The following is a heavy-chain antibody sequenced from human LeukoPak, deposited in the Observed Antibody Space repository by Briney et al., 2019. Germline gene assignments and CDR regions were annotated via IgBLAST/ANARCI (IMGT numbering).Heavy chain of an antibody. CDR3: VTLLSNAAFDY. CDR1: GYTFTGYY. D-gene: IGHD6-25*01. CDR2: INPNTGAT. Sequence: GASVKVSCKASGYTFTGYYMHWVLQAPGHGLEWMGWINPNTGATNYAQKFQGRVTMTTDTSISTAYMELSRLRSDDTAVYYCVTLLSNAAFDYWGQGTLVTVSS. V-gene: IGHV1-2*02. J-gene: IGHJ4*02.